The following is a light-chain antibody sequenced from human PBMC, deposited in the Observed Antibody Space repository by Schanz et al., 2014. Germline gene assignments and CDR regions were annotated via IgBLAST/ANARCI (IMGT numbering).Light chain of an antibody. V-gene: IGKV3-11*01. Sequence: EIVMTQSPATLSVSPGERATLSCRASQSVGNTLAWYQQKPGQAPRLLIYDASNRATGIPARFSGSGSGTDFTLAISSLEPEDSAVYYCQHRSNWPLTFGGGTKVGIK. CDR2: DAS. CDR1: QSVGNT. J-gene: IGKJ4*01. CDR3: QHRSNWPLT.